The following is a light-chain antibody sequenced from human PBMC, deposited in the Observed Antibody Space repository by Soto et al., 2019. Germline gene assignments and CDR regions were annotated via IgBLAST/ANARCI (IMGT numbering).Light chain of an antibody. CDR3: QTWGTGIRV. J-gene: IGLJ1*01. Sequence: QLLLTQSPSASASLGASVKLTCTLSSGHSNYAIAWHQQQPEKGPRYLMKLNSDGSHRKGDGIPDRFSGSSSGAERYLTISSLQSEDEADYYCQTWGTGIRVFGTGTKLTVL. CDR2: LNSDGSH. CDR1: SGHSNYA. V-gene: IGLV4-69*01.